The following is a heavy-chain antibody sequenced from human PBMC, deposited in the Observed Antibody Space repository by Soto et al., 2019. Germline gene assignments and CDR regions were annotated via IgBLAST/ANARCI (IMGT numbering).Heavy chain of an antibody. Sequence: SETLSLTCAVSGGSISSGGYSWSWIRQPPGKGLEWIGYIYHSGSTYYNPSLKSRVTISVDRSKNQFSLKLSSVTAADTAMYYCARLRYSTGWTFHFGSWGLGTLVTVSS. CDR1: GGSISSGGYS. J-gene: IGHJ4*02. V-gene: IGHV4-30-2*01. CDR2: IYHSGST. CDR3: ARLRYSTGWTFHFGS. D-gene: IGHD6-19*01.